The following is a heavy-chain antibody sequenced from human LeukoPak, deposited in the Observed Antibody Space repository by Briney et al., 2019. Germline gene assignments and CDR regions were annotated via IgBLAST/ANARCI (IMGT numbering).Heavy chain of an antibody. CDR3: ARGGDIAVVPAAMVGP. Sequence: ASVKVSCKASGYTFTSYDINWVRQATGQGLEWMGWMNTNSGNTGHAQKFQGRLTMTRDTSTDTAYMELGSLRSEDTAVYYCARGGDIAVVPAAMVGPWGQGTLVTVSS. CDR2: MNTNSGNT. V-gene: IGHV1-8*01. J-gene: IGHJ5*02. CDR1: GYTFTSYD. D-gene: IGHD2-2*01.